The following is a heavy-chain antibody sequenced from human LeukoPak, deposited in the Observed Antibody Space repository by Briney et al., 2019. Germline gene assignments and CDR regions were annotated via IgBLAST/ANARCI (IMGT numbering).Heavy chain of an antibody. J-gene: IGHJ4*02. CDR2: IYYSGST. CDR1: GGSISSYY. CDR3: ARERIAAGYFDY. D-gene: IGHD6-13*01. Sequence: SETLSLTCTVSGGSISSYYWSWIRQPPGKGLEWIGYIYYSGSTNYNPSLKSRVTISVDASKNQFSLKLSSVTAADTAVYYCARERIAAGYFDYWGQGTLVTVSS. V-gene: IGHV4-59*01.